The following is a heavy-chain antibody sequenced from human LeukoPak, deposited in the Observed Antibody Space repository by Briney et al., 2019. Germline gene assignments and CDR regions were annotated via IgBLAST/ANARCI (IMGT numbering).Heavy chain of an antibody. Sequence: GGSLRLSCAASGFTFSNYAMSWVRQAPGRGLEWVSAISGSGDSTFYADSVKGRFTISRDNSKNTLYLQMNSLRAEDTAEYYCARSAVGTSCCTAVDYWGQGTLVTVSS. D-gene: IGHD1-26*01. CDR3: ARSAVGTSCCTAVDY. CDR1: GFTFSNYA. CDR2: ISGSGDST. V-gene: IGHV3-23*01. J-gene: IGHJ4*02.